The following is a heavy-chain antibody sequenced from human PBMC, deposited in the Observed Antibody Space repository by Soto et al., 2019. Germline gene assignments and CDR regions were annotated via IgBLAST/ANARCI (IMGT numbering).Heavy chain of an antibody. J-gene: IGHJ6*02. CDR1: GFSFSHAW. D-gene: IGHD6-25*01. Sequence: EAQLVESGGGLAKPGGSLRLSCAASGFSFSHAWMNWVRQAPGKGLEWVGRIKSRVDGGATDFAATVKGRFTVSRDASEHTVYLQMNRLKTEDTATYDCTATAAPGVDVWGHGTTVIVSS. V-gene: IGHV3-15*07. CDR2: IKSRVDGGAT. CDR3: TATAAPGVDV.